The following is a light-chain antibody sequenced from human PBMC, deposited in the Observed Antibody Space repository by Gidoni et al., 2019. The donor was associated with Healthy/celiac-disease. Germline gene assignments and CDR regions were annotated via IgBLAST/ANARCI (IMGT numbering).Light chain of an antibody. CDR3: QQYGSSPRT. CDR1: QSVSSSY. CDR2: GAS. V-gene: IGKV3-20*01. J-gene: IGKJ1*01. Sequence: EIVLTQSPGTLSLSPGERPTLLCRASQSVSSSYLDWYQQKPGQAPRLLIYGASSRATGIPDRFSGSGSGTDFTLTISRLEPEDFAVYYCQQYGSSPRTFGQGSKVEIK.